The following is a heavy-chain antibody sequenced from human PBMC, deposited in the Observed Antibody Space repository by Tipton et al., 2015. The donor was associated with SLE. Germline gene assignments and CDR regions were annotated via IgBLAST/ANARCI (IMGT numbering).Heavy chain of an antibody. V-gene: IGHV3-23*03. D-gene: IGHD3-10*01. Sequence: GSLRLSCAASGFTFSSYAMSWVRQAPGKGLEWVSVIYSGGSSTYYADSVKGRFTISRDNSKNTLYLQMNSLRAEDTAVYYCAKDAGNYWGQGTLVTVSS. CDR1: GFTFSSYA. CDR3: AKDAGNY. J-gene: IGHJ4*02. CDR2: IYSGGSST.